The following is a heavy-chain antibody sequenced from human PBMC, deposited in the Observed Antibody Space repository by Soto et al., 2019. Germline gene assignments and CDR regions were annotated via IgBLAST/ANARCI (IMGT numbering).Heavy chain of an antibody. Sequence: QVQLQESGPGLVTPSQALSLTCSVSGGPISSGGYYWSWIRQHPGKGLEWIGYIFYSGDTYYNPSLTSRSFISVDKSKHQFSLRLSSVTAADTAVYYCARVQPYDYGANSGWFDPWGQGTLVTVSA. CDR2: IFYSGDT. CDR3: ARVQPYDYGANSGWFDP. CDR1: GGPISSGGYY. V-gene: IGHV4-31*03. J-gene: IGHJ5*02. D-gene: IGHD4-17*01.